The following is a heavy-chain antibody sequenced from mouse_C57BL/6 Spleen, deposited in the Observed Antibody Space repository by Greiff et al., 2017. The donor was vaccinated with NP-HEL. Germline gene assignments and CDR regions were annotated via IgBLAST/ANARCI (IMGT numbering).Heavy chain of an antibody. CDR1: GFTFTDYY. J-gene: IGHJ4*01. CDR3: ARYNPGRAMDY. V-gene: IGHV7-3*01. D-gene: IGHD4-1*01. CDR2: IRNKANGYTT. Sequence: EVHLVESGGGLVQPGGSLSLSCAASGFTFTDYYMSWVRQPPGKALEWLGFIRNKANGYTTEYSASVKGRFTISRENSQSILYLQMNALRAEDRATYYCARYNPGRAMDYWGQGTSVTVSS.